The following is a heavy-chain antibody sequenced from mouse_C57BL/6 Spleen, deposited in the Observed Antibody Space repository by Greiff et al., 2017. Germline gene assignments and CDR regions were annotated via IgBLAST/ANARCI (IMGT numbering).Heavy chain of an antibody. J-gene: IGHJ2*01. V-gene: IGHV1-26*01. D-gene: IGHD1-1*01. CDR1: GYTFTDYY. CDR2: INPNNGGT. CDR3: AREADYYGSHYFDY. Sequence: VQLQQSGPELVKPGASVKISCKASGYTFTDYYMNWVKQSHGKSLEWIGDINPNNGGTSYNQKFKGKATLTVDKSSSTAYMELRSLTSEDSAVYYCAREADYYGSHYFDYWGQGTTLTVSS.